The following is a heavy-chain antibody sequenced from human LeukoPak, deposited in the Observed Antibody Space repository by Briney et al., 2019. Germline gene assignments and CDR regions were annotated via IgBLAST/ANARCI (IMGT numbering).Heavy chain of an antibody. V-gene: IGHV4-59*08. D-gene: IGHD3-16*01. CDR2: IHYSGSP. Sequence: SETLSLTCTVSGGSISSFYWSWIRQAPGKGLEWIGYIHYSGSPNYNPSLKSRVTISVDTSKNQLSLKLSSVTAADTAVYYCARGFPDKVWGNSRPTAGYFQHWGQGTLVTVSS. J-gene: IGHJ1*01. CDR1: GGSISSFY. CDR3: ARGFPDKVWGNSRPTAGYFQH.